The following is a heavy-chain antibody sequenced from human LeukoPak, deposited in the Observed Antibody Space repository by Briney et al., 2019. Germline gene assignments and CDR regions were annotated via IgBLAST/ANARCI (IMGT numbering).Heavy chain of an antibody. CDR1: GYTFTSYG. D-gene: IGHD3-3*01. Sequence: GASVKVSCKASGYTFTSYGITWVRQAPGQGLEWLGWISAYNGNIDYAQKLQGRVTLTTDISTSTAYMEVRSLRSDDTAVYYCASMSGYYPSYYFDYWGQGTLVTVSS. V-gene: IGHV1-18*01. J-gene: IGHJ4*02. CDR2: ISAYNGNI. CDR3: ASMSGYYPSYYFDY.